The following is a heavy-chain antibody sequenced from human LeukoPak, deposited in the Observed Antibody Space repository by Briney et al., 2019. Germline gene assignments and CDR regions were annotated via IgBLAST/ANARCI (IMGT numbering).Heavy chain of an antibody. CDR3: ARAGLGYSSSWDYYYYMDV. CDR1: GYTFTSNY. D-gene: IGHD6-13*01. Sequence: GASVKVSCKAFGYTFTSNYMHWVRQAPGQGPEWMGVISPSGGSTTYAQKFQGRVTLTRDMSTSTDYLELSSLRSEDTAVYYCARAGLGYSSSWDYYYYMDVWGKGTTVTVSS. V-gene: IGHV1-46*01. CDR2: ISPSGGST. J-gene: IGHJ6*03.